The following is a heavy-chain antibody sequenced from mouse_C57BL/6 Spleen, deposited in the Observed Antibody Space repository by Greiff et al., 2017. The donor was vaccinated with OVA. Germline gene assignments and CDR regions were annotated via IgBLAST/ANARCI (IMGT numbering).Heavy chain of an antibody. J-gene: IGHJ4*01. CDR1: GYTFTSYW. V-gene: IGHV1-69*01. CDR2: IDPSDSYT. Sequence: QVHVKQPGAELVMPGASVKLSCKASGYTFTSYWMHWVKQRPGQGLEWIGEIDPSDSYTNYNQKFKGKSTLTVDKSSSTAYMQLSSLTSEDSAVYYCARGAGTYAVDYWGQGTSVTVSS. CDR3: ARGAGTYAVDY. D-gene: IGHD4-1*01.